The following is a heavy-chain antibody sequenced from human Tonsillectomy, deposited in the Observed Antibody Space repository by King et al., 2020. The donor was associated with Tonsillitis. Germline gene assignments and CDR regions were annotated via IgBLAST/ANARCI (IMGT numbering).Heavy chain of an antibody. CDR1: GYNFTNYW. Sequence: QLVQSGAEVKKPGESLRISCKGSGYNFTNYWISWVRQMPGKGLEWMGRIDPSDSNTNYSPSLQGHVTISADKSISTAYLQWFNLKASDTAMYYCGRHSSSGYRVRYAFDIWGQGTMVTDSS. D-gene: IGHD3-22*01. V-gene: IGHV5-10-1*03. CDR3: GRHSSSGYRVRYAFDI. J-gene: IGHJ3*02. CDR2: IDPSDSNT.